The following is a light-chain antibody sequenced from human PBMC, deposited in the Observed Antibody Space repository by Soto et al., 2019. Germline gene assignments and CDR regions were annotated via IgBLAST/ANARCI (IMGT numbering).Light chain of an antibody. CDR1: QSVSYS. Sequence: DIQMTQSPSSLSAFVGDTVTITCPARQSVSYSLAFYQQKPGKVHKLLIHSASTLQTGVQSRFSGSGSGTVFTLTINNLQHEDVETYYCQKYNSAPNTFGQGSRLEIK. CDR2: SAS. CDR3: QKYNSAPNT. V-gene: IGKV1-27*01. J-gene: IGKJ2*01.